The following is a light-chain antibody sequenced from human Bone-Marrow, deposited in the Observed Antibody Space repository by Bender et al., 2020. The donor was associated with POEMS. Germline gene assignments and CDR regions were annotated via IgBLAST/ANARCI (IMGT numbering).Light chain of an antibody. CDR2: DVS. CDR3: SSFSSATSVL. J-gene: IGLJ2*01. V-gene: IGLV2-14*03. Sequence: QSALTQPASVSGSPGQSITISCTGTSSDIGAYYFVSWYQQHPDKAPKLLIYDVSNRPSGVSNRFSGSQSGNTASLTISGLQAEDEADYYCSSFSSATSVLFGGGTRLTVL. CDR1: SSDIGAYYF.